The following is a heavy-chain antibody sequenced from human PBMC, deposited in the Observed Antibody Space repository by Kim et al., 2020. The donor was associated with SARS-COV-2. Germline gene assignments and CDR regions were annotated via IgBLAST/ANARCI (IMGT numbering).Heavy chain of an antibody. V-gene: IGHV4-59*01. CDR2: IFYGGDT. CDR3: ARSEGRASWHQFDY. Sequence: SETLSLTCTVSSDSFSAYYWSWIRHLPGKGLEWIGYIFYGGDTNYNPSLRSRVTISWDTSTNQFSLDLTSVTDADTAVYYCARSEGRASWHQFDYRGQG. J-gene: IGHJ4*02. CDR1: SDSFSAYY.